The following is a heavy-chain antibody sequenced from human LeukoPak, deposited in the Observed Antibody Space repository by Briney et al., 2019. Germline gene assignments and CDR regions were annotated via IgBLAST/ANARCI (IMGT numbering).Heavy chain of an antibody. D-gene: IGHD3-16*01. CDR2: ISGSGGST. J-gene: IGHJ4*02. CDR1: GFTFSSYG. CDR3: AKDYAVGSIDY. Sequence: PGGSLRLSCAASGFTFSSYGMSWVRQAPGKGLEWVSVISGSGGSTYYADSVKGRFTISRDNFKNTLYLQMNSLRAEDTAVYYCAKDYAVGSIDYWGQGTLVTVSS. V-gene: IGHV3-23*01.